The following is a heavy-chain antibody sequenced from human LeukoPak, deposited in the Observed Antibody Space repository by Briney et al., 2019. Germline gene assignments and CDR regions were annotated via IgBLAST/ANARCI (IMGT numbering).Heavy chain of an antibody. CDR1: GFTFSSYS. J-gene: IGHJ4*02. Sequence: GGPLRLSCAASGFTFSSYSMNWVRQAPGKGLEWVSSISSSSSYIYYADSVKGRFTISRDNAKNSLYLQMNSLRAEDTAVYYCARVGGSGSYSVYWGQGTLVTVSS. D-gene: IGHD3-10*01. CDR3: ARVGGSGSYSVY. V-gene: IGHV3-21*01. CDR2: ISSSSSYI.